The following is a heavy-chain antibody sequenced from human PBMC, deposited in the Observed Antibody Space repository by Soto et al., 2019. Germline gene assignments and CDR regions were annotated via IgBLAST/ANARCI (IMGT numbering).Heavy chain of an antibody. J-gene: IGHJ4*02. D-gene: IGHD2-21*02. V-gene: IGHV3-15*01. CDR3: TTDPCGGDCYSGYDY. CDR2: IKSKTDGGTT. CDR1: GFTFSNAW. Sequence: GESLKISCAASGFTFSNAWMSWVRQAPGKGLEWVGRIKSKTDGGTTDYAAPVKGRFTISRDDSKNTLYLQMNSLKTEDTAVYYCTTDPCGGDCYSGYDYWGQGTLVTVSS.